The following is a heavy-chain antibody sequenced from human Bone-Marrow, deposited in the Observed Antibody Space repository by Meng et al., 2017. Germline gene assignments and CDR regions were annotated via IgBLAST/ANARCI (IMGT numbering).Heavy chain of an antibody. V-gene: IGHV3-7*03. J-gene: IGHJ4*02. D-gene: IGHD3-22*01. CDR3: ATDYYDSSGLADY. Sequence: GGSLRLSCAASGFTFSSYWMSWVRQAPGKGLEWVANIKQDGSEKYYVDSVKGRFTISRDNAKNSLYLQMNSLRAEDTAVYYCATDYYDSSGLADYWGQGTLVTVSS. CDR2: IKQDGSEK. CDR1: GFTFSSYW.